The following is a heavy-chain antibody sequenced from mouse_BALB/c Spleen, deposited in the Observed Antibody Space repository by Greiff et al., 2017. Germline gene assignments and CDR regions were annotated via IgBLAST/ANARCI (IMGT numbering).Heavy chain of an antibody. CDR1: GFTFTDYY. V-gene: IGHV7-3*02. Sequence: VQLKESGGGLVQPGGSLRLSCATSGFTFTDYYMSWVRQPPGKALEWLGFIRNKANGYTTEYSASVKGRFTISRDNSRSILYLQMNTLRAEDSATYYCARDAWFAYWGQGTLVTVSA. CDR3: ARDAWFAY. CDR2: IRNKANGYTT. J-gene: IGHJ3*01.